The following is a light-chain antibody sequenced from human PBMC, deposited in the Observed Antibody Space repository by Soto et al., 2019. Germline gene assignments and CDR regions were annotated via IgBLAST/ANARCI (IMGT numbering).Light chain of an antibody. J-gene: IGKJ1*01. V-gene: IGKV3-15*01. CDR1: QSVSSN. Sequence: EIVMTQSPATLSVSPGERATLSCRASQSVSSNLAWYQQKPGQGPRLLIYGASTRATGLPARFSGSGSGTEFTLTISSLQSEDFAVYYCQQYNNWPTWTFGQGTKVEIK. CDR3: QQYNNWPTWT. CDR2: GAS.